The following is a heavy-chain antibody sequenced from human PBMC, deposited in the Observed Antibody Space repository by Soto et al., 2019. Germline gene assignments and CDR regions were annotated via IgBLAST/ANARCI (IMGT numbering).Heavy chain of an antibody. V-gene: IGHV4-39*01. J-gene: IGHJ4*02. CDR3: SWSRYGGSVVD. CDR2: IYYSGST. CDR1: GGSSSTSSSC. Sequence: SETLSLTCTVAGGSSSTSSSCWGWIRQPPGKGLEWIGSIYYSGSTFYNPSLKSRVTISVDTSKNQFSLKLRSVNAADTAVYYCSWSRYGGSVVDWGQGTQVTVSS. D-gene: IGHD1-26*01.